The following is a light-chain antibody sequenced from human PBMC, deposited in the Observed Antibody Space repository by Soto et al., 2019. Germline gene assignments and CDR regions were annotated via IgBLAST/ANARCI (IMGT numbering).Light chain of an antibody. Sequence: QSALTQPASVSGSPGQSITISCTGTSSDVGGYNYVSWYQQHPGKAPKLMIYDVSNQPSGVSNRFSGSKSGNTASLTISGLQAEGEADYYFSSYGSSSLWVFGGGTKLTVL. V-gene: IGLV2-14*01. J-gene: IGLJ3*02. CDR2: DVS. CDR3: SSYGSSSLWV. CDR1: SSDVGGYNY.